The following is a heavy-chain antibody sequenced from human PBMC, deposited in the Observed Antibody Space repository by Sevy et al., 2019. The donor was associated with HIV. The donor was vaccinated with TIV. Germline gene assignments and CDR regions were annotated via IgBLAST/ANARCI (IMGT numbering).Heavy chain of an antibody. D-gene: IGHD1-1*01. Sequence: ASVKVSCKASGYTFTSYGISWVRQARGQGLEWMGWISAYNGNTNYAQKLQGRVTMTTDTSTSTAYMELRSLRSDDTAVYYCARDRYNWNNFDYWGQGTLVTVSS. CDR3: ARDRYNWNNFDY. CDR2: ISAYNGNT. J-gene: IGHJ4*02. V-gene: IGHV1-18*01. CDR1: GYTFTSYG.